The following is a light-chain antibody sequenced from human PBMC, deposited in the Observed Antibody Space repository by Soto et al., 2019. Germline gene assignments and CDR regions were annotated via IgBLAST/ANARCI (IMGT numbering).Light chain of an antibody. CDR2: GAS. CDR3: PQYASSPRT. J-gene: IGKJ1*01. V-gene: IGKV3-20*01. Sequence: RATRSERASLSVSSSYLAWYQQKPGQAPRLLIYGASSRATSIPDRFSGSGSGTDFTLTISRLEPEDFAVYYCPQYASSPRTFGQGTKVDI. CDR1: LSVSSSY.